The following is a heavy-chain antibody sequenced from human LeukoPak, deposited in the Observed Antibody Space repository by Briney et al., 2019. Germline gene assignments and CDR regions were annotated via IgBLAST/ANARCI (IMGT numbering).Heavy chain of an antibody. Sequence: SETLSLTCTVSGGSISSYYWSWIRQPAGKGLEWIGRIYSSGSTNYNPSLKSRVTMSEDTSKNQFSLKLNSMTAADTAVYYCARRQIRAGRGGGVDYWGQGTLVTVSS. J-gene: IGHJ4*02. D-gene: IGHD3-10*01. CDR3: ARRQIRAGRGGGVDY. CDR2: IYSSGST. CDR1: GGSISSYY. V-gene: IGHV4-4*07.